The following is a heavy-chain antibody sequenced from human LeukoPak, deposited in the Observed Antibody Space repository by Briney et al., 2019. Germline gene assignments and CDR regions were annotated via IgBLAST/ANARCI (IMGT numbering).Heavy chain of an antibody. CDR3: ARGSYFDL. J-gene: IGHJ2*01. Sequence: SETLSLKCTVAGGSINGRGYHWGWIRQPPGKGLEWIGTIYYRGTTYYKPSLKSRVTISLDTPKNQFSLSLTSMTAADTAVYYCARGSYFDLWGRGTLVTVSS. CDR1: GGSINGRGYH. V-gene: IGHV4-39*07. CDR2: IYYRGTT.